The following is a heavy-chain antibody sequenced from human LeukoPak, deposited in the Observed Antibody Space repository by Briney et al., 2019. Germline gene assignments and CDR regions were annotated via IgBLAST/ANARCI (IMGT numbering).Heavy chain of an antibody. J-gene: IGHJ2*01. CDR1: GGSISSNY. D-gene: IGHD6-6*01. V-gene: IGHV4-59*01. CDR2: IYYSGST. Sequence: SETLSLTCTVSGGSISSNYWSWLRQRPGEGLEWIGDIYYSGSTRYNPSLKSRVTISVDTSKTQFSLKLSSVTAADTAVYYCARVYGISSWYFDLWGRGTLVTVSS. CDR3: ARVYGISSWYFDL.